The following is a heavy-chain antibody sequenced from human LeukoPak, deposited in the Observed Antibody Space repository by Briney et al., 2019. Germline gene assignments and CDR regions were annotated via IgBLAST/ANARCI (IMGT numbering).Heavy chain of an antibody. V-gene: IGHV1-18*04. CDR2: INTYIGDT. Sequence: EASVKVSCKASGYSFTSRGISWVRQAPGQRLEWMGWINTYIGDTNYAQNLQGRVTMTTDTSTSTASMELRSLRSDDTAVYYCATVTEYSDYWGQGTLVTVSS. D-gene: IGHD5-18*01. CDR3: ATVTEYSDY. CDR1: GYSFTSRG. J-gene: IGHJ4*02.